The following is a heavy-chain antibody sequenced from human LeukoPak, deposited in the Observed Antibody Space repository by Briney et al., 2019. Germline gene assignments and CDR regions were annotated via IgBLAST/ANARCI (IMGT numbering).Heavy chain of an antibody. CDR2: INEDGSTT. V-gene: IGHV3-74*01. Sequence: PGGSLRLSCAASGFTFSSNWMHWVRQAPGKGLVWVSRINEDGSTTNYADSVKGRSTTFRDNAKNTLYLQMNSLRAEDTAVYYCVRDLGGRSGHWGQGTLVTVSS. CDR1: GFTFSSNW. D-gene: IGHD1-26*01. J-gene: IGHJ4*02. CDR3: VRDLGGRSGH.